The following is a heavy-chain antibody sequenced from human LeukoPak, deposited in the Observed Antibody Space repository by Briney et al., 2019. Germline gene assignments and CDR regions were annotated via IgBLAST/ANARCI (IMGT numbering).Heavy chain of an antibody. V-gene: IGHV4-4*02. CDR3: ARELIAAAATGGYFDL. Sequence: SETLSLTCAVSGVSISSGNWWSWVRQPPGKGLEWIGEIYHSGSTNYNPSPKSRVTISVDKSKNQFSLRLSSVTAADTAVYYCARELIAAAATGGYFDLWGRGTLVTVSS. D-gene: IGHD6-13*01. J-gene: IGHJ2*01. CDR1: GVSISSGNW. CDR2: IYHSGST.